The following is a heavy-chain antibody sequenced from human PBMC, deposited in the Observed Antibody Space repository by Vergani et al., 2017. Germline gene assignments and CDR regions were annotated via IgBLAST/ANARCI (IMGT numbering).Heavy chain of an antibody. CDR2: IKQDGSEK. Sequence: EVQLVESGGGLVQPGGSLRLSCAASGFTFSSYWMSWVRQAPGKGLEWVANIKQDGSEKYYVDSVKGRFTISRDNAKNSLYLQMNSLRAEDTAVYYCARAGILRFLEWLPDYFDYWGQGTLVTVSS. J-gene: IGHJ4*02. V-gene: IGHV3-7*03. CDR3: ARAGILRFLEWLPDYFDY. D-gene: IGHD3-3*01. CDR1: GFTFSSYW.